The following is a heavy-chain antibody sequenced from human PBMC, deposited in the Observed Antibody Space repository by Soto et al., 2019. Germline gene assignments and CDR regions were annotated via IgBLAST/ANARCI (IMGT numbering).Heavy chain of an antibody. Sequence: PGGSLRLSCAASGFTFSRYWMTWVRQAPGKGLEWVANIKQDGSERYYVDSVKGRFTISRDTSLYLQMSSLRAEDTAVYYCVRGLGKNSRITGAPWGKESRFTLPS. V-gene: IGHV3-7*01. J-gene: IGHJ5*02. CDR3: VRGLGKNSRITGAP. CDR2: IKQDGSER. CDR1: GFTFSRYW. D-gene: IGHD1-20*01.